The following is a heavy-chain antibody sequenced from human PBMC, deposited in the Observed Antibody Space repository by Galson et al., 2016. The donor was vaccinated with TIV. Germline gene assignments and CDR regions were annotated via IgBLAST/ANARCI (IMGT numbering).Heavy chain of an antibody. J-gene: IGHJ4*02. D-gene: IGHD3-22*01. CDR3: ARDDGSTSGSDY. Sequence: SVKVSCKASGHSFLTYDINWVRQATGQGLEWMGWMNPNTGKTGYAQKFQGRVTMTRNISVSTAYMELSGLRSEDTAVYYCARDDGSTSGSDYWGQGTLVTVSS. V-gene: IGHV1-8*02. CDR1: GHSFLTYD. CDR2: MNPNTGKT.